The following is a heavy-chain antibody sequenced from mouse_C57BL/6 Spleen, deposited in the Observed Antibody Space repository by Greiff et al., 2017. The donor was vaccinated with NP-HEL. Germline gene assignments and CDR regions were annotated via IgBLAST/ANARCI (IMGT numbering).Heavy chain of an antibody. V-gene: IGHV1-64*01. CDR1: GYTFTSYW. D-gene: IGHD1-1*01. Sequence: QVQLQQPGAELVKPGASVKLSCKASGYTFTSYWMHWVKQRPGQGLEWIGMIHPNSGSTNYNEKFKSKATLTVDKSSSTAYMQLSSLTSEDSAVYYCARPDYGSSYQAWFAYWGQGTLVTVSA. CDR2: IHPNSGST. J-gene: IGHJ3*01. CDR3: ARPDYGSSYQAWFAY.